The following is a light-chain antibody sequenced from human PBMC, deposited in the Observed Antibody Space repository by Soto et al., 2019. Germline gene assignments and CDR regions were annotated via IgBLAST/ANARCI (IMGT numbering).Light chain of an antibody. Sequence: DIQMTQSPSTLSASVGDRVTITCRASQSISSWLAWYQQKPGKAPKLLIYKASSLESGVPSRFSGSGSGTEFTLTISSLQPDDFATYYCQHYNSYCRTFGQGTKLEIK. V-gene: IGKV1-5*03. CDR3: QHYNSYCRT. CDR1: QSISSW. J-gene: IGKJ2*02. CDR2: KAS.